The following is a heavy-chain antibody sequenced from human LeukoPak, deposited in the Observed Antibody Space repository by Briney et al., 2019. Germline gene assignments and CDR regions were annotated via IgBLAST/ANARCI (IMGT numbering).Heavy chain of an antibody. D-gene: IGHD2-15*01. CDR1: GFTFGDYT. J-gene: IGHJ4*02. Sequence: GGSLRLSCTASGFTFGDYTMSWVRQAPGKGLGWVCFLRSKAYGGTTEYAASVKGRFTISRDDSKSIAYLQMNSLKTEDTAVYYCTRVSLVAASVFFDYWGQGTLVTVSS. CDR3: TRVSLVAASVFFDY. V-gene: IGHV3-49*04. CDR2: LRSKAYGGTT.